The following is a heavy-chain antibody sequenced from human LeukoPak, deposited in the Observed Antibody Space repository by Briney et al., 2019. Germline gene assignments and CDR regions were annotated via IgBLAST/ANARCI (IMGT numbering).Heavy chain of an antibody. CDR3: ARGGGSSGCLAHN. V-gene: IGHV4-39*07. CDR1: GGSISSSSYY. J-gene: IGHJ4*02. Sequence: PSETLSLTCTVSGGSISSSSYYWGWIRQPPGKGLEWIGSIYYSGSTYYNPSLKSRVTISVDTSKNQFSLKLSSVTAADTAVYYCARGGGSSGCLAHNWGQGTLVTVSS. CDR2: IYYSGST. D-gene: IGHD6-19*01.